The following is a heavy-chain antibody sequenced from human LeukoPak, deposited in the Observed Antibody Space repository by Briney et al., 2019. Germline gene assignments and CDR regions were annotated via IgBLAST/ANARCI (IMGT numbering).Heavy chain of an antibody. CDR1: GFTFSSYW. J-gene: IGHJ4*02. CDR3: ARGSAKDY. Sequence: QSGGSLRLSCAASGFTFSSYWMGWVRQAPGKGLEWVANIKQDGSEKYYVASVKGRFTISKDNAKNSLYLQMNRLRAEDTAVYYCARGSAKDYWGRGTLVTVSS. CDR2: IKQDGSEK. V-gene: IGHV3-7*01.